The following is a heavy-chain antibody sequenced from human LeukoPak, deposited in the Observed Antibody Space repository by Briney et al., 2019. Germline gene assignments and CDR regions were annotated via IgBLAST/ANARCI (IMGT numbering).Heavy chain of an antibody. Sequence: GGSLRLSCAASGFTFSSFGMHWVRQAPGKGLEWVAVLSYDGSNKYYADSVKGRFTISRDNSKSTLYLRMNSLRAEDTAVYYCAKKVPGTAAAGIDYWGQGTLVTVSS. J-gene: IGHJ4*02. CDR3: AKKVPGTAAAGIDY. CDR1: GFTFSSFG. D-gene: IGHD6-13*01. V-gene: IGHV3-30*18. CDR2: LSYDGSNK.